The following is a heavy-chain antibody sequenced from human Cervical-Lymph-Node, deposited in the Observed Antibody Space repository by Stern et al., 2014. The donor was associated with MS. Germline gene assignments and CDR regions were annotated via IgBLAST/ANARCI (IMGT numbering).Heavy chain of an antibody. CDR3: ARDTSSPERSDW. V-gene: IGHV3-53*01. CDR1: GFTVSRDY. Sequence: EVQLVQSGGGVIQSGGSLRLSCTASGFTVSRDYMTWFRQASGKGLESVHLTTKVVVTFYTDAVKGRFTISRDVSKNPVYLHMTSLRAEDTAMYYCARDTSSPERSDWWGQGTLVTVSS. D-gene: IGHD1-1*01. J-gene: IGHJ4*02. CDR2: TTKVVVT.